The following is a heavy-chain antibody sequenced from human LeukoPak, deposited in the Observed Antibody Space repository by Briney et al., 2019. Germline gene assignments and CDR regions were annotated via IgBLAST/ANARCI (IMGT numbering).Heavy chain of an antibody. Sequence: SETLSLTCAVYGGSFSGYYWSWIRQPPGKGLEWIGYIYHSGSTYYNPSLKSRVTISVGRSKNQFSLKLSSVTAADTAVYYCARDRDIAAAGTKGDAFDIWGQGTMVTVSS. D-gene: IGHD6-13*01. CDR2: IYHSGST. CDR1: GGSFSGYY. V-gene: IGHV4-34*01. CDR3: ARDRDIAAAGTKGDAFDI. J-gene: IGHJ3*02.